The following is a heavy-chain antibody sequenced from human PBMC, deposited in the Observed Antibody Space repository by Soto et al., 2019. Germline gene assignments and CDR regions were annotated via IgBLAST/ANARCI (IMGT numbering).Heavy chain of an antibody. CDR3: ARERYYDSSGYPNPPRYFDY. J-gene: IGHJ4*02. D-gene: IGHD3-22*01. V-gene: IGHV3-30-3*01. Sequence: GGSLRLSCTASGFTFSSYGMHWVRQAPGKGLEWVAVISYDGSNKYYADSVKGRFTISRDNSKNTLYLQMNSLRAEDTAVYYCARERYYDSSGYPNPPRYFDYWGQGTLVTISS. CDR1: GFTFSSYG. CDR2: ISYDGSNK.